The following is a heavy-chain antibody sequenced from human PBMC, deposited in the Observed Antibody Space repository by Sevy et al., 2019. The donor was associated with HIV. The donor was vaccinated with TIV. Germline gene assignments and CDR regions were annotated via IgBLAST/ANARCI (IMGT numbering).Heavy chain of an antibody. CDR2: ISRRSTTI. Sequence: GGSLRLSCAASGFPFSNYNMNWVRQTPGRGLEWVSYISRRSTTIYYADSVKGRFTISRDNDQSSLYLQMNALRDEDTAVYYCTRGSPDYRDYYYYYGMDVWGQGTTVTVSS. D-gene: IGHD4-4*01. V-gene: IGHV3-48*02. J-gene: IGHJ6*02. CDR1: GFPFSNYN. CDR3: TRGSPDYRDYYYYYGMDV.